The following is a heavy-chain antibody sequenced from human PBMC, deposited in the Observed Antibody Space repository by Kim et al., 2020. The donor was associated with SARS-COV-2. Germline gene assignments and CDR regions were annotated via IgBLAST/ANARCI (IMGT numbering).Heavy chain of an antibody. J-gene: IGHJ4*02. V-gene: IGHV3-23*01. CDR3: TKRGAISSGSCVT. D-gene: IGHD2-15*01. Sequence: YADSVKGRFTTTRDSSRNTVFLQMNSLRAENTAIYYCTKRGAISSGSCVTWGQGTLVTVSS.